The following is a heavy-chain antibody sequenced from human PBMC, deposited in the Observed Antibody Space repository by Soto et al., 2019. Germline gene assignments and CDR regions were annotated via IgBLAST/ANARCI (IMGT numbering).Heavy chain of an antibody. V-gene: IGHV1-18*01. CDR2: ISAYNGNT. CDR3: AREKLGYCISTSRYIPPPLFDY. CDR1: VYTFTSYG. D-gene: IGHD2-2*02. J-gene: IGHJ4*02. Sequence: ARVKVSCKAYVYTFTSYGINWVRQAPGQGLEWMGWISAYNGNTNYAQKPQVRVTMTTDTSTSTAYMELRSLRSDDTAVYYCAREKLGYCISTSRYIPPPLFDYGGQGTLFTFSS.